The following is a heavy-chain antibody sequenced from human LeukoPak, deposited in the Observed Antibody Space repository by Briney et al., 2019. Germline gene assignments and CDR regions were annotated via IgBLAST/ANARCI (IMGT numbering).Heavy chain of an antibody. CDR2: IYYSGTT. Sequence: SETLSLTCTVSGGSISSYYWSWIRQPPGKGLEWIGYIYYSGTTNYNPSLKSRLTISVDTSKNQFSLKLSSVTAADTAVYYCARESPNYHFDYWGQGTLVTVSS. V-gene: IGHV4-59*01. D-gene: IGHD5-24*01. CDR3: ARESPNYHFDY. CDR1: GGSISSYY. J-gene: IGHJ4*02.